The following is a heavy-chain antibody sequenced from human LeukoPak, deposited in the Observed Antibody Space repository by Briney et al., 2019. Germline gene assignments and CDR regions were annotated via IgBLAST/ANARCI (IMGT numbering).Heavy chain of an antibody. CDR1: GYTFTSYA. J-gene: IGHJ6*03. D-gene: IGHD3-3*01. Sequence: ASVKVSCKASGYTFTSYAMNWVRQVPGQGLEWMGWINTNTGNPTYAQGFTGRFVFSLDTSVSTAYLQISSLKAEDTAVYYCASCRYDFWSGYLYYYYMDVWGKGTTVTVSS. CDR3: ASCRYDFWSGYLYYYYMDV. CDR2: INTNTGNP. V-gene: IGHV7-4-1*02.